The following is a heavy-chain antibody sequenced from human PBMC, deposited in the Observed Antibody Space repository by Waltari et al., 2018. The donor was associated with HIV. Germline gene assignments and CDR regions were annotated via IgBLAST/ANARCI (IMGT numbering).Heavy chain of an antibody. Sequence: QVQLVQSGAEVKKPGASVKVSCKASGYTITNYVMHWVRQAPGQSLEWMGWINGGNGKTKNSQKFHGRVTITRDTSASTGYMELNSLTSEDTAVYYCARDSIASSGRIDPWGQGTLVTVSS. CDR1: GYTITNYV. CDR2: INGGNGKT. V-gene: IGHV1-3*01. J-gene: IGHJ5*02. CDR3: ARDSIASSGRIDP. D-gene: IGHD6-13*01.